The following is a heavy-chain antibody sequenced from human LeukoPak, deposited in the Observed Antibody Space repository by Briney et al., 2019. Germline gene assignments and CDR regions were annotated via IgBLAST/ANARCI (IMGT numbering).Heavy chain of an antibody. CDR1: GGSISSSSYY. V-gene: IGHV4-39*01. CDR3: VRRGYSYGL. CDR2: IYYSGST. J-gene: IGHJ4*02. D-gene: IGHD5-18*01. Sequence: SETLSLTCTVSGGSISSSSYYWGWIRQPPGKGLEWIGSIYYSGSTYYNPSLKSRVTISVDTSKNQFSLKLSSVTAADTAVYYCVRRGYSYGLWAQGTLVTVSS.